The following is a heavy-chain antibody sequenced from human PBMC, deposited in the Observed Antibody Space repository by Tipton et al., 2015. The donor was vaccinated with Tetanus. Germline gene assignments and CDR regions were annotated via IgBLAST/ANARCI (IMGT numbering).Heavy chain of an antibody. Sequence: TLSLTCTVSGGSISSGDYYWSWVRQSPGEGLEWIGHIYKSGNTYYKPSLKSRVAISIDASKNQFSLKLNSMTAEDTAVYYCARVGYSLDYMCVWGKGTAVTVSS. CDR3: ARVGYSLDYMCV. CDR2: IYKSGNT. J-gene: IGHJ6*03. D-gene: IGHD3-22*01. V-gene: IGHV4-30-4*01. CDR1: GGSISSGDYY.